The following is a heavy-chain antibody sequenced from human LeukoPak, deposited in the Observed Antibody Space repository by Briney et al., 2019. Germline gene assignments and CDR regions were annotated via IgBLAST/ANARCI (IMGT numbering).Heavy chain of an antibody. CDR2: INHSGST. Sequence: PSETLSLTCAVYGGSFSGYYWSWIRQPPGKGLEWIGEINHSGSTNYNPSLKSRVTISVDTSKNQFSLKLSSVTAADTAVYYCARGLRGRRGVFDYWGQGTLVTVSS. V-gene: IGHV4-34*01. CDR1: GGSFSGYY. CDR3: ARGLRGRRGVFDY. J-gene: IGHJ4*02.